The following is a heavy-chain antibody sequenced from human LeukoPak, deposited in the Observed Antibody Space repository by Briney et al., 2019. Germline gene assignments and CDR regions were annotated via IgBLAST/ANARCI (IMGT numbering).Heavy chain of an antibody. D-gene: IGHD6-6*01. CDR3: AREGARIAARPHPFGY. CDR1: GYTFTGYY. CDR2: INPNSGGT. V-gene: IGHV1-2*02. Sequence: ASVKVSCKASGYTFTGYYMHWVRQAPGQGLEWMGWINPNSGGTNYAQKFQGRVTMTRDTSISTAYMGLSRLRSDDTAVYYCAREGARIAARPHPFGYWGQGTLVTVSS. J-gene: IGHJ4*02.